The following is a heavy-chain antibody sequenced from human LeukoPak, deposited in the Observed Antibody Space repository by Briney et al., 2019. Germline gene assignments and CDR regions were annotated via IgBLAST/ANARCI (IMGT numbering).Heavy chain of an antibody. CDR2: IYYSGST. CDR1: GGSISSGGYY. Sequence: SQTLSLTCTVSGGSISSGGYYWSWIRQHPGKGLEWIGYIYYSGSTCYNPSLKSRVTISVDTSKNQFSLKLSSVTAADTAVYYCARVAVGYSFDYWGQGTLVTVSS. J-gene: IGHJ4*02. D-gene: IGHD3-22*01. CDR3: ARVAVGYSFDY. V-gene: IGHV4-31*03.